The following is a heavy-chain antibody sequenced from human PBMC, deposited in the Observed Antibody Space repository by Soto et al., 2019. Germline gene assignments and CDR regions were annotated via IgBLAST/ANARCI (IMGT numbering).Heavy chain of an antibody. V-gene: IGHV1-8*01. CDR3: ARGQNYVWGSYRYDLDYYYYGMDV. CDR2: MDPNSGNT. J-gene: IGHJ6*02. Sequence: SVKVSCKASGYTFTSYDINWVRQATGQGLEWMGWMDPNSGNTGYAQKFQGRVTMTRNTSISTAYMELSSLRSEDTAVYYCARGQNYVWGSYRYDLDYYYYGMDVWGQGTTVTVSS. CDR1: GYTFTSYD. D-gene: IGHD3-16*02.